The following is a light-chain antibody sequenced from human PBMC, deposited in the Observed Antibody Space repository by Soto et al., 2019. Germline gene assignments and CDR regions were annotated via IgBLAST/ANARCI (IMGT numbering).Light chain of an antibody. CDR2: EVS. Sequence: QSALTQPASVSGSPGQSITISCTGTSSDVGGYNYVSWEQQHPGKAPQLMIYEVSNRPSGVSHRFSGSKSGNTASLTISGLQAEDEADYYCTSSTTSSTIVVFGGGTKLTVL. CDR1: SSDVGGYNY. V-gene: IGLV2-14*01. CDR3: TSSTTSSTIVV. J-gene: IGLJ2*01.